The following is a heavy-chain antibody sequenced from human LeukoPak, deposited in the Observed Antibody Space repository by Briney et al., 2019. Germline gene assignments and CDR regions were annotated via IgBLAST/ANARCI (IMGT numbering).Heavy chain of an antibody. CDR1: GFTFDDYG. CDR3: AKSEGFFGGYYDL. V-gene: IGHV3-9*01. J-gene: IGHJ5*02. Sequence: QPGGSLRLSCAAPGFTFDDYGMHWVRQAPGKGLEWVSGISWNSGNMEYADSVKGRFTVSRDNAKNSLYLQINSLRPEDTAFYYCAKSEGFFGGYYDLWGQGTRVTVSS. D-gene: IGHD3-22*01. CDR2: ISWNSGNM.